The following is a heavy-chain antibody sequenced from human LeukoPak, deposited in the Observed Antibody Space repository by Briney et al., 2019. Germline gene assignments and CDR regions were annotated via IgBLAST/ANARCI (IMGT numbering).Heavy chain of an antibody. CDR1: GFTFSSYA. V-gene: IGHV3-23*01. J-gene: IGHJ3*02. Sequence: PGGSLRLSCAASGFTFSSYAMSWVRQAPGKGLEWASAISGSGGSTYYADSVKGRFTISRDNSKNTLYLQMNSLRAEDTALYYCAKTPTYYYGSGRGAFDIWGQGTMVTVSS. D-gene: IGHD3-10*01. CDR2: ISGSGGST. CDR3: AKTPTYYYGSGRGAFDI.